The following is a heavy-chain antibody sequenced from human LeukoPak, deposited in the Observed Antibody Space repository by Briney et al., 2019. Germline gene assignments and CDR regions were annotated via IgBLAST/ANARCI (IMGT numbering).Heavy chain of an antibody. V-gene: IGHV4-59*01. D-gene: IGHD2-15*01. CDR3: ARGGSYCGGGSCYSVPFDY. Sequence: SETLSLTCTVSGGSISSYYWSWIRQPPGKGLEWIGYIYYSGSTNYNPSLKSRVTISVDTSKNQFSLKLSSVTAADTAVYYCARGGSYCGGGSCYSVPFDYWGQGTLVTVFS. CDR2: IYYSGST. CDR1: GGSISSYY. J-gene: IGHJ4*02.